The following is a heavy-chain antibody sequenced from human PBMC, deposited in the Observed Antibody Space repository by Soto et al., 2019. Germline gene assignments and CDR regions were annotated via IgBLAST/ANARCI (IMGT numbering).Heavy chain of an antibody. Sequence: SETLSLTCAVYGGSFTNYYWSWIRQPPGKGLEWIGKINHSGSTNYNPSLKSRVTISVDTSKNQFSLKLNSVTAADTALYYCGRGRSWGASLDAIDIWGQGTMVTVSS. V-gene: IGHV4-34*01. CDR2: INHSGST. J-gene: IGHJ3*02. CDR1: GGSFTNYY. CDR3: GRGRSWGASLDAIDI. D-gene: IGHD3-16*01.